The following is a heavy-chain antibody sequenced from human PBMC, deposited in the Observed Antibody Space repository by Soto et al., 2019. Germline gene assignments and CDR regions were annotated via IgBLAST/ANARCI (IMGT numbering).Heavy chain of an antibody. D-gene: IGHD3-16*02. V-gene: IGHV1-3*01. J-gene: IGHJ6*03. CDR3: ARDKYDYIWGSYRHNYYYYYMDV. Sequence: ASVKVSCKASGYTFTSYAMHWVRQAPGQRLEWMGWINAGNGNTKYSQKFQGRVTITRDTSASTAYMELSSLGSEDTAVYYCARDKYDYIWGSYRHNYYYYYMDVWGKGTTVTVSS. CDR2: INAGNGNT. CDR1: GYTFTSYA.